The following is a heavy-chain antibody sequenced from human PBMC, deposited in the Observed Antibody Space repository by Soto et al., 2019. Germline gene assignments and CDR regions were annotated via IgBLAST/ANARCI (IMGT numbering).Heavy chain of an antibody. CDR1: GYNFTSYG. CDR2: ISPHNDRT. Sequence: QVQLVQSGADVKKPGASVKVSCKASGYNFTSYGISWVRQAPGQGLEWMGWISPHNDRTKYARRFQDRVTMTTETPTSTVYMELGSLRSGDTAVYYCARDLYYSSGRYFDHDAFDIWGQGTAVTVSS. J-gene: IGHJ3*02. V-gene: IGHV1-18*01. CDR3: ARDLYYSSGRYFDHDAFDI. D-gene: IGHD6-19*01.